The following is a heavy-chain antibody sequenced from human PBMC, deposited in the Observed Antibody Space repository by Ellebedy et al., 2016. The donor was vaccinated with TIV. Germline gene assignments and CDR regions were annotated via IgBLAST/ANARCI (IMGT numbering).Heavy chain of an antibody. D-gene: IGHD3-22*01. J-gene: IGHJ4*02. CDR2: VSPDGITT. Sequence: GGSLRLXCAASGFSFRSYWMYWVRQAPGKGLLWVSRVSPDGITTNSADPVKGRFTISRDNAKNTLYLQMTSLRAEDTAVYYCVYSTGYNLFAFWGQGTLVTVSS. CDR3: VYSTGYNLFAF. V-gene: IGHV3-74*01. CDR1: GFSFRSYW.